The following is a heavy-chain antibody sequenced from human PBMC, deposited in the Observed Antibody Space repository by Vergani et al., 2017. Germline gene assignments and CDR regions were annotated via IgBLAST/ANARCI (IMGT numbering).Heavy chain of an antibody. Sequence: QVQLVESGGDVVQPGRSLRLSCAASGFTFSSYAMHWVRQAPGKGLEWVAVISYDGSNKYYADSVKGRFTISRDNSKNTLYLQMNSLRAEDTAVYYRARDQSWLDYWGQGTLVTVSS. D-gene: IGHD6-13*01. J-gene: IGHJ4*02. V-gene: IGHV3-30-3*01. CDR2: ISYDGSNK. CDR3: ARDQSWLDY. CDR1: GFTFSSYA.